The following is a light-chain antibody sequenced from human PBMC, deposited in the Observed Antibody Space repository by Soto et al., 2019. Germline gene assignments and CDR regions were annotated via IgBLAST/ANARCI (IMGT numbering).Light chain of an antibody. CDR1: QSVSSSY. CDR2: GAS. CDR3: QQYGRSLGT. V-gene: IGKV3-20*01. Sequence: EIVLTQSPGTLSFSPGERATLSCRASQSVSSSYLAWYQQKPGQAPRLLIYGASSRATGIPDRFSGSGSGKDFTLTISRLEPEDFAVYYCQQYGRSLGTFGQGSKVDIX. J-gene: IGKJ1*01.